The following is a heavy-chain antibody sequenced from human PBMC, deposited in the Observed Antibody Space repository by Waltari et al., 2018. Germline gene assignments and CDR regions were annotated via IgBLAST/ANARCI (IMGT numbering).Heavy chain of an antibody. CDR2: IYTSGST. Sequence: QVQLQESGPGLVKPSETLSLTCTVPGGSIISYYWSWIRQPAGKGLEWIWRIYTSGSTNYNPSLKSRVTMSVDTSKNQFSLKLSSVTAADTAVYYCARVGSWTNHAFDIWGQGTMVTVSS. V-gene: IGHV4-4*07. CDR1: GGSIISYY. J-gene: IGHJ3*02. CDR3: ARVGSWTNHAFDI. D-gene: IGHD1-26*01.